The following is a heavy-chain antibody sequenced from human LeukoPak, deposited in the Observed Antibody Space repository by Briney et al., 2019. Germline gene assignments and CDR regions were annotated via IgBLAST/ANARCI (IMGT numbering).Heavy chain of an antibody. CDR2: ISWNSGSI. Sequence: GGSLRLSCAASGFTFDDYAMHWVRQAPGKGLEWVSGISWNSGSIGYADSVKGRFTISRDNAKNSLYLQMNSLRAEDTALYYCAKVGVTYDAFDIWGQGTMVTVSS. J-gene: IGHJ3*02. CDR3: AKVGVTYDAFDI. V-gene: IGHV3-9*01. D-gene: IGHD2-21*02. CDR1: GFTFDDYA.